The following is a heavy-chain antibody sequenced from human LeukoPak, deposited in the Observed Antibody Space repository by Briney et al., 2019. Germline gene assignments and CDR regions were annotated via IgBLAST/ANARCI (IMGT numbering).Heavy chain of an antibody. D-gene: IGHD5-24*01. V-gene: IGHV3-48*02. CDR1: GFTFSSYS. CDR2: ISSSRTI. CDR3: ARDLQF. Sequence: GGSLRLSCAASGFTFSSYSMNWVRQAPGKGLEWVSYISSSRTIYYADSVKGRFTISRDNAKNSLYLQMNSLRDEDTAVYYCARDLQFGGQETLVTVSS. J-gene: IGHJ4*02.